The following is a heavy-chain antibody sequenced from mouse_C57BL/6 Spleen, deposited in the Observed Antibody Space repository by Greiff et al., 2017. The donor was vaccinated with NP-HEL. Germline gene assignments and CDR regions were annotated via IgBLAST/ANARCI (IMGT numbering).Heavy chain of an antibody. D-gene: IGHD2-4*01. CDR3: AREDDYLYYAMDY. V-gene: IGHV1-19*01. CDR1: GYTFTDYY. CDR2: INPYNGGT. J-gene: IGHJ4*01. Sequence: EVQLQQSGPVLVKPGASVKMSCKASGYTFTDYYMNWVKQSHGKSLEWIGVINPYNGGTSYNQKFKGKATLTVDKSSSTAYMELNSLTSEDSAVYYCAREDDYLYYAMDYWGQGTSVTVSS.